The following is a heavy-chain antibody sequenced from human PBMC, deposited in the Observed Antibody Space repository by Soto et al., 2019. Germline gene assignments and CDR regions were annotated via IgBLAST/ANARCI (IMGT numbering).Heavy chain of an antibody. CDR2: IWSDGNKE. CDR3: ARDRNGGWFHMDV. D-gene: IGHD6-19*01. CDR1: GFPFWHYG. J-gene: IGHJ6*02. V-gene: IGHV3-33*01. Sequence: QVQLVESGGGVVQPGRSLRLSCVGSGFPFWHYGMHWVRQAPGKGLEWVAVIWSDGNKESYADSVKGRFAISREDSKDVLYREMNRLRVEDTAVYFCARDRNGGWFHMDVWGQGTTVSVSS.